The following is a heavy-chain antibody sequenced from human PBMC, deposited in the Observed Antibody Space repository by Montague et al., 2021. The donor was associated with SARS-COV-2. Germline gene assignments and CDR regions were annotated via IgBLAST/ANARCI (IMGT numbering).Heavy chain of an antibody. Sequence: SETLSLTCAVYGGTFSAHSWSWVRQPPGKGLEWIGEINHKGSTTYMSSLKIRVTMSVDTSKNQFSLRLSSVTATDTAIYYCARGGLEGGNYVIWSFSYTGPLDYWGQGTLVTVSS. CDR1: GGTFSAHS. CDR3: ARGGLEGGNYVIWSFSYTGPLDY. V-gene: IGHV4-34*01. D-gene: IGHD3-3*01. CDR2: INHKGST. J-gene: IGHJ4*01.